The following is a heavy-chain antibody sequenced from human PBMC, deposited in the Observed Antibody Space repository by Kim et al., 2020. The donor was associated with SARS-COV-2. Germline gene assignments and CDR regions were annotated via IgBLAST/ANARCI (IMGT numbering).Heavy chain of an antibody. D-gene: IGHD2-15*01. CDR2: ISSNGGST. CDR1: GFTFSNYA. V-gene: IGHV3-64D*08. Sequence: GGSLRLSCSASGFTFSNYAMHWVRQAPGKGLEYVSAISSNGGSTDYAGSVKGRFTISRDNSKNTLYLQMSSLRAEDTAMYYCVKVGCSGGSCQVYFDYWGQGTLVTVSS. J-gene: IGHJ4*02. CDR3: VKVGCSGGSCQVYFDY.